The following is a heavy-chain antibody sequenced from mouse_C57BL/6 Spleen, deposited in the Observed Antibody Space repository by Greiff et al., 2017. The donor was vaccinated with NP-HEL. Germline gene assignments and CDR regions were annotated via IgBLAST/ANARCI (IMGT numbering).Heavy chain of an antibody. Sequence: VQGVESGAELVKPGASVKISCKASGYAFSSYWMNWVKQRPGKGLEWIGQIYPGDGDTNYNGKFKGKATLTADKSSSTAYMQLSSLTSEDSAVDFGARSEYGSSLYAMDYWGQGTSVTVSS. D-gene: IGHD1-1*01. CDR3: ARSEYGSSLYAMDY. J-gene: IGHJ4*01. V-gene: IGHV1-80*01. CDR1: GYAFSSYW. CDR2: IYPGDGDT.